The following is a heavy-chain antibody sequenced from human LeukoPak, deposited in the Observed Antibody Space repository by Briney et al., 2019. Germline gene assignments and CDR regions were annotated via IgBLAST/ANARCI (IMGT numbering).Heavy chain of an antibody. CDR3: ARQYSDWLLGRDYFDY. CDR2: ISDSGST. V-gene: IGHV4-61*01. J-gene: IGHJ4*02. Sequence: SETLSLTCTVSGGSVSSGSYYWSWIRQPPGKGLELIGSISDSGSTNYNPSLKSRVIISVDTSKNQFSLRLSSVTAADTAVYYCARQYSDWLLGRDYFDYWGQGMLVTVSS. CDR1: GGSVSSGSYY. D-gene: IGHD3-9*01.